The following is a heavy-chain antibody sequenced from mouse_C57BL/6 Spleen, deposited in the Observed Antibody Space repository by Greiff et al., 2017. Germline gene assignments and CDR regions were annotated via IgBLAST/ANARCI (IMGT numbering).Heavy chain of an antibody. D-gene: IGHD1-1*01. Sequence: EVQLQQSGPELVKPGASVKIPCKASGYTFTDYNMDWVKQSHGKSLEWIGDINPNNGGTIYNQKFKGKATLTVDKSSSTAYMELRSLTSEDTAVYYCARGRITTVVDYYAMDYWGQGTSVTVSS. J-gene: IGHJ4*01. CDR1: GYTFTDYN. CDR3: ARGRITTVVDYYAMDY. V-gene: IGHV1-18*01. CDR2: INPNNGGT.